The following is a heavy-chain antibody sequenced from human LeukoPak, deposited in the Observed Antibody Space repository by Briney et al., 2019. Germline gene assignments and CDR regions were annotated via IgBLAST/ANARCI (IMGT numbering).Heavy chain of an antibody. J-gene: IGHJ6*02. CDR2: ISIYHGNT. Sequence: ASVKVSCKASGYTFKTYGNSWVRQAPGQGLEWMGWISIYHGNTNYAQTFQGRVTMTTDTSTSTAYMELRTLRSDDTGVYYCAKEIIPAALTGAYGMDVWGQGTTVTVSS. CDR1: GYTFKTYG. D-gene: IGHD2-2*01. CDR3: AKEIIPAALTGAYGMDV. V-gene: IGHV1-18*01.